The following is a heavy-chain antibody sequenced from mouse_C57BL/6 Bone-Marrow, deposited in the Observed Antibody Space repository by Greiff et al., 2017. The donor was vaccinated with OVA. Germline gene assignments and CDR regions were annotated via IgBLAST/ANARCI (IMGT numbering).Heavy chain of an antibody. CDR3: ARFTAARYFDV. V-gene: IGHV1-54*01. CDR1: GYAFTNYW. Sequence: QVQLQQSGAELVRPGASVKVSCKASGYAFTNYWIEWVKQRPGQGLEWIGVINPGSGGTNYNEKFKGKATLTADKSSSTAYMQLSSLTSEDSAVCFCARFTAARYFDVWGTGTTVTVSS. CDR2: INPGSGGT. J-gene: IGHJ1*03.